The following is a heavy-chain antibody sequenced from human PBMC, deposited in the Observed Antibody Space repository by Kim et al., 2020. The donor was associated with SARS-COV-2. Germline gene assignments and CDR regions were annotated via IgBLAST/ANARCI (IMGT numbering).Heavy chain of an antibody. V-gene: IGHV3-21*01. CDR2: ISSSSSYI. CDR1: GFTFSSYS. D-gene: IGHD3-22*01. Sequence: GGSLRLSCAASGFTFSSYSMNWVRQAPGKGLEWVSSISSSSSYIYYADSVKGRFTISRDNAKNSLYLQMNSLRAEDTAVYYCARDMSLYYDSSGIFRGWERGDAFDIWGQGTMVTVSS. J-gene: IGHJ3*02. CDR3: ARDMSLYYDSSGIFRGWERGDAFDI.